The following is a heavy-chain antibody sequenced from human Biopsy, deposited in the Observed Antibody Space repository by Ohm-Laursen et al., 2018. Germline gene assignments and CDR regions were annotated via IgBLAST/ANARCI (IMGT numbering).Heavy chain of an antibody. CDR3: AGLGRYCSGENCYGIDY. CDR2: INHSGRT. J-gene: IGHJ4*02. D-gene: IGHD2-15*01. V-gene: IGHV4-34*01. Sequence: TLSLTCVVYGESFNGYYWSWIRQTPGKGLEWIGEINHSGRTNYNPSLKSRVTISVDTSKNQFSLKVRSVTAADTAVYYCAGLGRYCSGENCYGIDYWGQGTLVTVSS. CDR1: GESFNGYY.